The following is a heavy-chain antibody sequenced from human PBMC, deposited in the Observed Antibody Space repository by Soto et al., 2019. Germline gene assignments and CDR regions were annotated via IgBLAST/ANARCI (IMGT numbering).Heavy chain of an antibody. CDR2: ISSSSSYI. D-gene: IGHD3-22*01. Sequence: GVSLRLSCAASGFTFSSYSMNWVRQAPGKGLEWVSSISSSSSYIYYADSVKGRFTISRDNAKNSLYLQMNSLRAEDTAVYYCARDKVEYYDSSGYYHDAFDIWGQGTMVTVSS. CDR1: GFTFSSYS. J-gene: IGHJ3*02. CDR3: ARDKVEYYDSSGYYHDAFDI. V-gene: IGHV3-21*01.